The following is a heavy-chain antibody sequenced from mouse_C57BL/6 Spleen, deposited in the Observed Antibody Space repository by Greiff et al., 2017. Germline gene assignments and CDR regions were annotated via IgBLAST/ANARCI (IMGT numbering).Heavy chain of an antibody. D-gene: IGHD2-3*01. CDR3: TSYDAY. CDR2: IDPETGGT. Sequence: VQLQESGAELVRPGASVTLSCKASGYTFTDYEMHWVKQTPVHGLEWIGAIDPETGGTAYNQKFKGKAILTADKSSSTAYMELRSLTSEDSAVYYCTSYDAYWGQGTLVTVSA. CDR1: GYTFTDYE. V-gene: IGHV1-15*01. J-gene: IGHJ3*01.